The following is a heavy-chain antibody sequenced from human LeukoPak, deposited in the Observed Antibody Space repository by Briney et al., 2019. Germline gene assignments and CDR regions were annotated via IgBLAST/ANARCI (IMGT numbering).Heavy chain of an antibody. CDR1: GFTFSSYW. Sequence: AGGSLRLSCAASGFTFSSYWMTWVRQAPGKGLEWVGRIKSKTDGGTTDYAAPVKGRFTISRDDSKNTLYLQMNSLKTGDTAVYYCTTSTRAYYYDSSGYLTDYWGQGTLVTVSS. V-gene: IGHV3-15*01. CDR2: IKSKTDGGTT. J-gene: IGHJ4*02. CDR3: TTSTRAYYYDSSGYLTDY. D-gene: IGHD3-22*01.